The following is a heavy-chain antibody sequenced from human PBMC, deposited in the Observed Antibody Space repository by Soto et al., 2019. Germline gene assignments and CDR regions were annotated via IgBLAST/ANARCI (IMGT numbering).Heavy chain of an antibody. CDR2: INSDGGTR. V-gene: IGHV3-48*03. D-gene: IGHD1-26*01. CDR3: ARDARNYSGRIRHLDY. J-gene: IGHJ4*02. Sequence: PGGSLRLSCAAAGFTFSSYEMNWVRQAPGKGLEWVSYINSDGGTRYYADSVKGRFTISRDNAKNSLYLQMNSLRAEDTAVYYCARDARNYSGRIRHLDYWGQGTLVTASS. CDR1: GFTFSSYE.